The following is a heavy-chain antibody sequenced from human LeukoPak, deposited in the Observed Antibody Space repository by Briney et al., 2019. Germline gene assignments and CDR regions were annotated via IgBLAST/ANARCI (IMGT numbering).Heavy chain of an antibody. J-gene: IGHJ4*02. D-gene: IGHD6-19*01. CDR1: GYTFTGYY. CDR2: INPNSGGT. CDR3: ARVPLGSSGWLLIDY. Sequence: ASVKVSCKASGYTFTGYYMHWVRQAPGQGLEWMGWINPNSGGTNYAQKFQGRVTMTRDTSISTAYMELSRLRSDDTAVYYCARVPLGSSGWLLIDYWGQGTLVTVSS. V-gene: IGHV1-2*02.